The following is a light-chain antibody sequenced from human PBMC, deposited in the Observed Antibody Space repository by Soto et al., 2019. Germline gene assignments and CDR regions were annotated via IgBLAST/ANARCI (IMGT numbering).Light chain of an antibody. Sequence: IVRTQSPATLSVAPGERATLSCRASQSVSNNLAWYQQKPGQAPRLLIYGAYTRATGIPARFSGSGSGTEFTLTISSLQAEDFAVYYCQQYNNLPHTVGQGTKLEIK. V-gene: IGKV3-15*01. CDR1: QSVSNN. J-gene: IGKJ2*01. CDR2: GAY. CDR3: QQYNNLPHT.